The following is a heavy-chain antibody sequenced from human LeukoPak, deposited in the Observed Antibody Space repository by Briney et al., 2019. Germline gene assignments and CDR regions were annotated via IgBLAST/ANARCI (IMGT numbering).Heavy chain of an antibody. CDR3: ARGAHYDYVWGSYRSGFDY. CDR2: IILIFGTA. D-gene: IGHD3-16*02. Sequence: SVKVSCKASGGTFSSYAISWVRQAPGPGLEWVGGIILIFGTANYAQKFQGRVTITADESTSTAYMELMRLRSEDTAVYYCARGAHYDYVWGSYRSGFDYWGQGTLVTVSS. J-gene: IGHJ4*02. CDR1: GGTFSSYA. V-gene: IGHV1-69*01.